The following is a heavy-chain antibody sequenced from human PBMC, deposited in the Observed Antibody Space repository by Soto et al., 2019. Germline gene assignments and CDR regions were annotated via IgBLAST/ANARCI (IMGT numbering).Heavy chain of an antibody. J-gene: IGHJ2*01. CDR3: ARKILGSTSRPNYWYFDL. D-gene: IGHD2-2*01. V-gene: IGHV3-23*01. CDR2: ISGGGDAT. Sequence: EVQLLESGGGLVQPGGSLRLSCAGSGFTFINYAMNWVRDAPGKGLEWVSSISGGGDATFFADSVRGRFTISRDNSKNTVTLQMNSLGVDDTAVYYCARKILGSTSRPNYWYFDLWGRGTLVTVSS. CDR1: GFTFINYA.